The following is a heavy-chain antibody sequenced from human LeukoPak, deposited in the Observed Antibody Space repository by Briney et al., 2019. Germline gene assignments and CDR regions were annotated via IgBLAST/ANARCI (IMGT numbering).Heavy chain of an antibody. Sequence: SETLSLTCTVSGGSISSYSWNWIRQPPGKGLEWIGYIYHSGSTNYNPSLKSRLTISVDTSKNQFYLNLSSVTAADTAVYYCATVAAAGYVDYWGQGTLVSVSS. J-gene: IGHJ4*02. D-gene: IGHD6-13*01. CDR1: GGSISSYS. CDR3: ATVAAAGYVDY. CDR2: IYHSGST. V-gene: IGHV4-59*01.